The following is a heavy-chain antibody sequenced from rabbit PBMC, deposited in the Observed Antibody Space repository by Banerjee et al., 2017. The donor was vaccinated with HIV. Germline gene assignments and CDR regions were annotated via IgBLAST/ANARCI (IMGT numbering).Heavy chain of an antibody. CDR1: GFDLSSYA. J-gene: IGHJ4*01. D-gene: IGHD4-1*01. CDR2: FDPVLGRT. Sequence: QEQLKETGGGLVQPGGSLTLSCKASGFDLSSYAMNWVRQAPGKGLEWIGYFDPVLGRTYYATWVNGRFTISSHNAQNTLYLQLNSLTAADTATYFCARDVVVAGGGYGLWGQGTLVTVS. CDR3: ARDVVVAGGGYGL. V-gene: IGHV1S47*01.